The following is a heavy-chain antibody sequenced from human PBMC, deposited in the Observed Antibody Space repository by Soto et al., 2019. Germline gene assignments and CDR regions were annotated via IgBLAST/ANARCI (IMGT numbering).Heavy chain of an antibody. D-gene: IGHD3-22*01. CDR1: RGSISSYY. J-gene: IGHJ6*02. CDR3: ARYYDSSGYYTYSYGMDV. V-gene: IGHV4-59*01. Sequence: QVQLQESGPGLVKPSETLSLTCTVSRGSISSYYWSWIRQPPGKGLEWIGYIYYSGSTNYNPSLKSRVTISVDTSKNQFSLKLSSVTAADTAVYYCARYYDSSGYYTYSYGMDVWGQGTTVTVSS. CDR2: IYYSGST.